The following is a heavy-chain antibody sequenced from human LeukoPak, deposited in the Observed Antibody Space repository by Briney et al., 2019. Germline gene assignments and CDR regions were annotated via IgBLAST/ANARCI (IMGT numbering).Heavy chain of an antibody. CDR2: TNHSGST. CDR1: GGSFSGYY. Sequence: SETLSLTCAVYGGSFSGYYWSWIRQSPGKGLEWIGETNHSGSTNYNPSLKSRVTISVDTSKNQFSLKLSSVTAADTAVYYCARGRWEYYDILTGYAFAFDIWGQGTMVTVSS. CDR3: ARGRWEYYDILTGYAFAFDI. V-gene: IGHV4-34*01. J-gene: IGHJ3*02. D-gene: IGHD3-9*01.